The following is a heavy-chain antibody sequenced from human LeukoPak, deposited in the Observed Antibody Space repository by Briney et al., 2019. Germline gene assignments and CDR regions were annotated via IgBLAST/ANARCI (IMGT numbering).Heavy chain of an antibody. CDR1: GFTISTYG. D-gene: IGHD3-10*01. J-gene: IGHJ4*02. CDR3: AKSVYHSGNY. Sequence: GGSLRLSCSASGFTISTYGMSWVRQAPGKGPEWVSSISGGTTYYADSVKGRFTISRDNSKNTVSLQMNSLRAEDTAVYYCAKSVYHSGNYWGQGTLVTVSS. CDR2: ISGGTT. V-gene: IGHV3-23*01.